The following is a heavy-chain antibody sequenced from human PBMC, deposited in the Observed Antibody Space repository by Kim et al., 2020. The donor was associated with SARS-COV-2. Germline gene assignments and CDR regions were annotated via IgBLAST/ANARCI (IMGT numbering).Heavy chain of an antibody. V-gene: IGHV3-11*05. Sequence: GGSLRLSCAASGFTFSDYYMSWIRQAPGKGLEWVSYISSSSSYTNYADSVKGRFTISRDNAKNSLYLQMNSLRAEDTAVYYCARDGGYADTIFGVVTPPHFLDYWGQGTLVTVSS. CDR3: ARDGGYADTIFGVVTPPHFLDY. CDR2: ISSSSSYT. J-gene: IGHJ4*02. CDR1: GFTFSDYY. D-gene: IGHD3-3*01.